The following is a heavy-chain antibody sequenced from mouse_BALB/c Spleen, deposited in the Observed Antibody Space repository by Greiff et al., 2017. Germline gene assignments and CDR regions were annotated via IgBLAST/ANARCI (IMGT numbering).Heavy chain of an antibody. CDR3: ARHGEWGFDY. J-gene: IGHJ2*01. V-gene: IGHV5-12-1*01. Sequence: EVKLQESGGGLVKPGGSLKLSCAASGFAFSSYDMSWVRQTPEKRLEWVAYISSGGGSTYYPDTVKGRFTISRDNAKNTLYLQMSSLKSEDTAMYYCARHGEWGFDYWGQGTTLTVSS. CDR2: ISSGGGST. CDR1: GFAFSSYD. D-gene: IGHD1-3*01.